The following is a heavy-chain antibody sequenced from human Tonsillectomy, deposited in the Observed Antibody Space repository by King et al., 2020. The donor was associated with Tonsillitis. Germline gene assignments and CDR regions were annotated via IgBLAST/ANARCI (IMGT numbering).Heavy chain of an antibody. D-gene: IGHD2-8*01. CDR2: FNPNSGGS. CDR3: ARDYCTNGVCSWFDP. CDR1: GYTFSGYY. V-gene: IGHV1-2*02. J-gene: IGHJ5*02. Sequence: QLVQSGAEVKKPGASVKVSCKASGYTFSGYYMHWLRQAPGQGLEWMGWFNPNSGGSNYAQKFQGRVALTRDTSISTAYMELSRLRSDDTAVYYCARDYCTNGVCSWFDPWGQGTLVTVSS.